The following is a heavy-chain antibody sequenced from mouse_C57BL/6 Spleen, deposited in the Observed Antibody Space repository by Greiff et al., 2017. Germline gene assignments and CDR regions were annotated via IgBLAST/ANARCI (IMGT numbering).Heavy chain of an antibody. CDR3: ARDADYGYGFAY. V-gene: IGHV7-1*01. CDR2: SRNKANDYTT. J-gene: IGHJ3*01. Sequence: EVKLVESGGGLVQSGRSLRLSCATSGFTFSDFYMEWVRQAPGTGLEWIAASRNKANDYTTEYSASVKGRFIVSRDTSHSILYLQMNALRAEDTAIYYCARDADYGYGFAYWGQGTLVTVSA. CDR1: GFTFSDFY. D-gene: IGHD2-2*01.